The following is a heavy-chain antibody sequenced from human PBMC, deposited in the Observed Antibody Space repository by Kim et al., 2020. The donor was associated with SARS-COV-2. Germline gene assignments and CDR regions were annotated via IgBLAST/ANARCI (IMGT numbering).Heavy chain of an antibody. CDR2: IYYSGST. Sequence: SETLSLTCTVSGGSISSYYWSWIRQPPGKGLEWIGYIYYSGSTNYNPSLKSRVTISVDTSKNQFSLKLSSVTAADTAVYYCARLVGSGWSRYYYGMDVWGQGTTVTVSS. CDR3: ARLVGSGWSRYYYGMDV. J-gene: IGHJ6*02. D-gene: IGHD6-19*01. V-gene: IGHV4-59*08. CDR1: GGSISSYY.